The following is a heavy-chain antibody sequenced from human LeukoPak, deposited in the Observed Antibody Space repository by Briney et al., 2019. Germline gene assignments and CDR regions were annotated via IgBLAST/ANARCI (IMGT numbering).Heavy chain of an antibody. CDR1: GFTVSSIH. D-gene: IGHD6-19*01. Sequence: GGSLRLSCAAPGFTVSSIHMVWVRQAPGKGLEWVSVTYTGGNSYYADSVKGRFIISRDISKNTLYLQMNSLRAEDTAVYYCAKGPSPRQWLVGYYFDYWGQGTLVTVSS. V-gene: IGHV3-53*01. CDR2: TYTGGNS. CDR3: AKGPSPRQWLVGYYFDY. J-gene: IGHJ4*02.